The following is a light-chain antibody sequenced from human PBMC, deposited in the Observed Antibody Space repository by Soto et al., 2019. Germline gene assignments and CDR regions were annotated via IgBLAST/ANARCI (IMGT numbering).Light chain of an antibody. CDR2: GAS. Sequence: EIVMTQSPATLSVSPGARATLSCRASQSVSSNLAWYQQKPGQAPRLLIYGASTRATGIPARFSGSGSGTEFTLTISSLQSEDFAVYYCQQSIKGTFGQGTKVDIK. V-gene: IGKV3-15*01. CDR3: QQSIKGT. CDR1: QSVSSN. J-gene: IGKJ1*01.